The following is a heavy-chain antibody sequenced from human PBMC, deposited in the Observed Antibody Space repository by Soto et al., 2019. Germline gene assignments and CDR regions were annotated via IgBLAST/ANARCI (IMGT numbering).Heavy chain of an antibody. V-gene: IGHV1-18*01. D-gene: IGHD3-16*01. J-gene: IGHJ4*02. Sequence: QVQLVQSGAEVKKPGASVKVSCKASGYTFTSYGISWVRQAPGQGLEWMGWISAYNGNTNYAQKLQGRVTMTTDTWASTGYMGPRSLRSDDTAVYYGAGLGGDYRLGELVYWGQGTLVTVSS. CDR2: ISAYNGNT. CDR1: GYTFTSYG. CDR3: AGLGGDYRLGELVY.